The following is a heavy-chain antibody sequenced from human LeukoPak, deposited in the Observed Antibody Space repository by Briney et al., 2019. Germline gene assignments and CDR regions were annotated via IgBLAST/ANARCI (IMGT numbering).Heavy chain of an antibody. CDR1: GGSISSYY. J-gene: IGHJ4*02. V-gene: IGHV4-59*12. CDR2: IYYSGST. D-gene: IGHD3-16*02. CDR3: ARGSRGHGYRLEFDY. Sequence: PSETLSLTCTVSGGSISSYYWSWIRQPPGKGLEWIGYIYYSGSTNYNPSLKSRVTISVDTSKNQFSLKLSSVTAADTAVYYCARGSRGHGYRLEFDYWGQGTLVTVSS.